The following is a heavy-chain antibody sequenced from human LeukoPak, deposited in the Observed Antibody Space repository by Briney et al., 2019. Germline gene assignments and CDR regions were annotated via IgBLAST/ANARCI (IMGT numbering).Heavy chain of an antibody. J-gene: IGHJ4*02. CDR2: ISNSGNT. Sequence: KPSETLSLTCTVSGDSFSSGDYHWSWIRQPPGKGLEWIGNISNSGNTNYNPSLKSRVTISVDTSMNQFSLKLSSVTAADTAVYYCARQGQAPYYFDYWGQGTLVTVSS. V-gene: IGHV4-61*08. CDR1: GDSFSSGDYH. D-gene: IGHD6-6*01. CDR3: ARQGQAPYYFDY.